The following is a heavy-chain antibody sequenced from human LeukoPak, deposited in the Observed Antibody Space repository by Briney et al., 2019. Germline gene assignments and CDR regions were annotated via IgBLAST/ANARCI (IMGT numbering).Heavy chain of an antibody. J-gene: IGHJ4*02. CDR2: ISWDGGST. V-gene: IGHV3-43*01. CDR1: GFTFDDYT. CDR3: AKAYCSSTSCSGDY. D-gene: IGHD2-2*01. Sequence: GSLRLSCAASGFTFDDYTMHWVRQAPGKGLEWVSLISWDGGSTYYADSVKGRFTISRDNSKNSLYLQMNSLRTEDTALYYCAKAYCSSTSCSGDYWGQGTLVTVSS.